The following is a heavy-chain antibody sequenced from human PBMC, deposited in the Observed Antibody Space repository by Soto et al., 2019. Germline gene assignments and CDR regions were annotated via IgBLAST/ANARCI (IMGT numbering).Heavy chain of an antibody. Sequence: EVQLLESGGDLVQPGESLRLSCAASGFTFSSYAMSWVRQAPGKGLEWVSAISGSGGTTYYADSVRGRFTISRDSSKNRQYLQMFPRRGEDRAKYYCAKIFGATGERSGLPWSFQYWGQGTLVTVSP. V-gene: IGHV3-23*01. CDR3: AKIFGATGERSGLPWSFQY. CDR1: GFTFSSYA. D-gene: IGHD3-16*01. CDR2: ISGSGGTT. J-gene: IGHJ4*02.